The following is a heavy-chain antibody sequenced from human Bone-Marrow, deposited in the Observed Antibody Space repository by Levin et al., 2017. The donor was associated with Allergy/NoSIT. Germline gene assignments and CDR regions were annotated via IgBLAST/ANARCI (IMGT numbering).Heavy chain of an antibody. CDR3: ARDPMTCSGGSCYHFDY. V-gene: IGHV3-21*01. CDR1: GFTFSNYN. J-gene: IGHJ4*02. Sequence: PGGSLRLSCAASGFTFSNYNMHWVRQAPGKGLEWVSSISISGNHIYYADSVKGRFTISRDNAKNSLYLQMNDLTAGDTAMYYCARDPMTCSGGSCYHFDYWGQGTLVTVSS. CDR2: ISISGNHI. D-gene: IGHD2-15*01.